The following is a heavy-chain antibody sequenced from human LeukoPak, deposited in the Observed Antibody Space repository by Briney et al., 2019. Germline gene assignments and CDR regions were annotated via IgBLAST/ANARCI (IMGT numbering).Heavy chain of an antibody. CDR2: ISSSGGAL. D-gene: IGHD5-12*01. V-gene: IGHV3-11*01. CDR1: GFTFSDYY. Sequence: GGSLRLSCAASGFTFSDYYMSWIRQAPGKGWEWVSYISSSGGALYYADSVKGRFTISRDNAKKSLYLQMNSLRAEDTAVYYCAKDRVGDIVATMLEFDYWGQGTLVTVSS. CDR3: AKDRVGDIVATMLEFDY. J-gene: IGHJ4*02.